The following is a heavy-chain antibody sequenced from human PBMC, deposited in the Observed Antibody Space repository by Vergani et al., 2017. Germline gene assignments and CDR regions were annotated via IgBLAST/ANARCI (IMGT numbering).Heavy chain of an antibody. J-gene: IGHJ3*02. Sequence: EVQLVESGGGLVQPGGSLRLSCAASGFTFSSYSMNWVRQAPGKGLEWVSYTSRSSSTIYYADTVKGRFTISRDNAKNSLYLQMNSLRDEDTAVYYCARDAYYDSSGYFSLFAFVIWGQGTMVTVSS. CDR3: ARDAYYDSSGYFSLFAFVI. CDR2: TSRSSSTI. CDR1: GFTFSSYS. V-gene: IGHV3-48*02. D-gene: IGHD3-22*01.